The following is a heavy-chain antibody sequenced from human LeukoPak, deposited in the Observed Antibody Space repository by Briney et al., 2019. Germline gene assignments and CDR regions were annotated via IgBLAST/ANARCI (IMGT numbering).Heavy chain of an antibody. Sequence: GESLKISCKGSGYSFTSYWIGWVRQMPGKGLEWMGIIYPGDSDTRYSPSFQGQVTISADKSINTTYLQWSSLKASDTAMYYCARRGGSSGYYHYYYMDVWGKGTTVTVSS. CDR1: GYSFTSYW. D-gene: IGHD1-26*01. V-gene: IGHV5-51*01. CDR3: ARRGGSSGYYHYYYMDV. J-gene: IGHJ6*03. CDR2: IYPGDSDT.